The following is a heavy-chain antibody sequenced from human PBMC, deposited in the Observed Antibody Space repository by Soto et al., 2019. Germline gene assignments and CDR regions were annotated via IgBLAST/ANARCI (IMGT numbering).Heavy chain of an antibody. Sequence: QVHLQQWGAGLLKSSETLSLTCAVYGGSFRDYYWSWVRQPPGKGLEWIGQINHSGSTNYNPSLTSRVTISVDTSKNQFSLKLSSVTAADTAVYYCARTSRFDSWGQGPLVTVSS. V-gene: IGHV4-34*01. CDR1: GGSFRDYY. J-gene: IGHJ4*02. D-gene: IGHD6-6*01. CDR2: INHSGST. CDR3: ARTSRFDS.